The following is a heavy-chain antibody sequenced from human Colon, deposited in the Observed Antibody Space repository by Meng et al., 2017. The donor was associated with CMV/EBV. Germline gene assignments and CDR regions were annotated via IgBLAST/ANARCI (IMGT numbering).Heavy chain of an antibody. D-gene: IGHD3-16*02. CDR3: AREFIEDNWFHP. J-gene: IGHJ5*02. Sequence: SETLSLTCTVSGGSISSGSYYWGWIRQPPGKGLEWIGSIYYSGTTYSNPSLKSRVTISVDASKNQFSLNLSSMTAADTATYFCAREFIEDNWFHPWGQGTLVKVS. CDR2: IYYSGTT. CDR1: GGSISSGSYY. V-gene: IGHV4-39*07.